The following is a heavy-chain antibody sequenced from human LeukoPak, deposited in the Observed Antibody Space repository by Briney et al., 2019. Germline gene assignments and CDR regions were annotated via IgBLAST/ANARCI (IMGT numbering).Heavy chain of an antibody. J-gene: IGHJ5*02. CDR1: GGSISGYY. CDR2: IYYSGST. D-gene: IGHD2-2*01. Sequence: SETLSLTCTVSGGSISGYYWSWIRQPPGRGLEWIGYIYYSGSTNYNPSLKSRVTISIDTSKNQFSLKLSSVTAADTAVYYCARGLQYCSSTSCSRGNWFDPWGQGTLVTVSS. V-gene: IGHV4-59*01. CDR3: ARGLQYCSSTSCSRGNWFDP.